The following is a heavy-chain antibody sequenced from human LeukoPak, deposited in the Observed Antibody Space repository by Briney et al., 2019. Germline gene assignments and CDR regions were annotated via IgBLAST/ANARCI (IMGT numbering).Heavy chain of an antibody. V-gene: IGHV3-7*03. CDR1: GFTFGKYW. Sequence: EGSLRLSCVASGFTFGKYWMSWFRQAPGKGLEWVANIKLDGSEKNYVDSVKGRFTISRDNTKNSLYLQMNSLRVEDTAVFYCARDQYDTWSRRGNFDSWGQGTLVIVSS. CDR3: ARDQYDTWSRRGNFDS. D-gene: IGHD3-3*01. J-gene: IGHJ4*02. CDR2: IKLDGSEK.